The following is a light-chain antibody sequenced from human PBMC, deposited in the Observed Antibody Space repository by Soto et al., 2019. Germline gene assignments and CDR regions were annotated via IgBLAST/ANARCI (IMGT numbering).Light chain of an antibody. CDR3: QQYNSHPPWT. J-gene: IGKJ1*01. CDR1: QSISNL. V-gene: IGKV1-5*01. CDR2: DAS. Sequence: DIQMTQSPSALSASVGDRVTITCRASQSISNLLAWYQQKPGKAPNLLIYDASNLETGVPSRFSGSGFGTEFTLTISSLQPDDVATYYCQQYNSHPPWTFGQGTKVEMK.